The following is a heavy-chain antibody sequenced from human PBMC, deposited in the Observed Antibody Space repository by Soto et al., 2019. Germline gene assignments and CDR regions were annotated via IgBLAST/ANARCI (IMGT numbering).Heavy chain of an antibody. J-gene: IGHJ6*02. CDR2: ISSSGSTI. Sequence: PGGSLRLSCAASGFTFSDYYMSWIRQAPGKGLEWVSYISSSGSTIYYADSVKGRFTISRDNAKNSLYLQMNSLRAEDTAVYYCARTSPAYRAYYYYGMDVWAKGPRSPSP. CDR1: GFTFSDYY. V-gene: IGHV3-11*01. CDR3: ARTSPAYRAYYYYGMDV. D-gene: IGHD2-2*01.